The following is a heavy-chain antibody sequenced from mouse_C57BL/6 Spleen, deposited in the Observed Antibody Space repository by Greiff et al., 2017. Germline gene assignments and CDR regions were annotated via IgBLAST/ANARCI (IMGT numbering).Heavy chain of an antibody. CDR1: GFNIKDYY. D-gene: IGHD1-1*01. Sequence: VQLQQSGAELVKPGASVKLSCTASGFNIKDYYMHWVKQRTEQGLEWIGRIDPEDGDTKYAPKFQGKATITVDTSSNTAYLQLSSLTSEVTAVYYCARSRPYYYGSSYGLWYFDVWGTGTTVTVSS. V-gene: IGHV14-2*01. CDR2: IDPEDGDT. CDR3: ARSRPYYYGSSYGLWYFDV. J-gene: IGHJ1*03.